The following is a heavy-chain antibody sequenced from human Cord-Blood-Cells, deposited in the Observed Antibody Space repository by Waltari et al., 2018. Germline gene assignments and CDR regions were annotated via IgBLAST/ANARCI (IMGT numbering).Heavy chain of an antibody. V-gene: IGHV1-69*01. Sequence: QVQLAQSGAEVKKPGSAVKVACNASEGPFSSLAIRWVRQAPGQRLEWMGGIIPIFGTANYAQKFQGRVTITADESASTAYMELSSLRSEDTAVYYCARDRWELPLDYWGQGTLVTVSS. CDR2: IIPIFGTA. D-gene: IGHD1-26*01. J-gene: IGHJ4*02. CDR3: ARDRWELPLDY. CDR1: EGPFSSLA.